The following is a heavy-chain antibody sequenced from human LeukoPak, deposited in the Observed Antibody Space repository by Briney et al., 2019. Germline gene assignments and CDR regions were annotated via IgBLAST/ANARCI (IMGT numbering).Heavy chain of an antibody. J-gene: IGHJ4*02. CDR3: AWGISATGRVFDY. CDR1: GGSISSSTYY. D-gene: IGHD6-13*01. CDR2: IDYSGNT. V-gene: IGHV4-39*07. Sequence: SETLSLTCAVSGGSISSSTYYWGWIRQPPGRGLEWIGTIDYSGNTYYNPSLKSRVTMSLDTSKIKFSLKMNSVTAADTAVYYCAWGISATGRVFDYWGQGTLVTVSS.